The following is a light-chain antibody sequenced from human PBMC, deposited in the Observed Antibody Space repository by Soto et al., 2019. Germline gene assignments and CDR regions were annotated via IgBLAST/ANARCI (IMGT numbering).Light chain of an antibody. CDR1: QSVSSSY. CDR3: QQYGSSEII. V-gene: IGKV3-20*01. CDR2: GAS. J-gene: IGKJ5*01. Sequence: EIVLTQSPGTRLWPPGKRATLSCRPSQSVSSSYLAWYQQKPGQAPRLLIYGASSRATGIPDRFSGSGSGTDFTLTISRLEPEDFAVFYCQQYGSSEIIFGQGTRLEI.